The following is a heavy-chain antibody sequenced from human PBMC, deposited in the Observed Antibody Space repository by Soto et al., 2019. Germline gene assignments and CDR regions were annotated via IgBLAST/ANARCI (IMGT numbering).Heavy chain of an antibody. V-gene: IGHV1-3*01. CDR3: ARACVLVAAPDY. J-gene: IGHJ4*02. D-gene: IGHD6-19*01. Sequence: GASVKVSCKASGYTFTSYAMHWVRQAPGQRLEWMGWINAGNGNTKYSQKFQGRVTITRDTSASTAYMELSSLRSEDTAVYYCARACVLVAAPDYWGQRTLVTGSS. CDR1: GYTFTSYA. CDR2: INAGNGNT.